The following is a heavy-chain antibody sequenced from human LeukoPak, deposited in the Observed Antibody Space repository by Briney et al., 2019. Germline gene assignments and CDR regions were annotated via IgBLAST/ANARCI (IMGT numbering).Heavy chain of an antibody. CDR3: ARQVWYYDSSAFDI. CDR2: IYYGGST. D-gene: IGHD3-22*01. J-gene: IGHJ3*02. CDR1: GGSISSYD. V-gene: IGHV4-59*08. Sequence: SETDSLTCTVSGGSISSYDWSWIRQPPGKGLEWVGYIYYGGSTNYNPSLKSRVTISVDTSKNQFSLKLSSVTAADTAVYFCARQVWYYDSSAFDICGQRAIFSASS.